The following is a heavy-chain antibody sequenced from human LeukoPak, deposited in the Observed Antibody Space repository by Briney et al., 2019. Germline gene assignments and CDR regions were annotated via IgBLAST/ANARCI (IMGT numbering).Heavy chain of an antibody. J-gene: IGHJ4*02. CDR2: IDTTTGNP. D-gene: IGHD3-10*01. CDR1: GYPFSAHF. Sequence: ASVKVSCKASGYPFSAHFLNWVRQAPGQGLEWMGNIDTTTGNPRYAQDFTGRFVFSLDTSVSTAYLQITSLKADDTAAYYCVRGTPTPGMDYWGQGTQVTASS. V-gene: IGHV7-4-1*02. CDR3: VRGTPTPGMDY.